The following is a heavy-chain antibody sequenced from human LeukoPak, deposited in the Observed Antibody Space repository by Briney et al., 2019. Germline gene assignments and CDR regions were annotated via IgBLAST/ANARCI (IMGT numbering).Heavy chain of an antibody. J-gene: IGHJ6*03. CDR1: GYTFTGYY. CDR2: INPNSGGT. D-gene: IGHD6-13*01. V-gene: IGHV1-2*02. Sequence: AASVKVSCKASGYTFTGYYMHWVRQAPGQGLEWMGWINPNSGGTNYAQKFQGRVTMTRDTSISTVYMELSRLRSDDTAVYYCARAGLGYSSSWDYYYYMNVWGKGTTVTVSS. CDR3: ARAGLGYSSSWDYYYYMNV.